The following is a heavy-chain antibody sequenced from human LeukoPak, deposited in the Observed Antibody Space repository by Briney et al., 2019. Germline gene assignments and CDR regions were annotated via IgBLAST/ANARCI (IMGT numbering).Heavy chain of an antibody. J-gene: IGHJ4*02. CDR1: GYTFTSYA. CDR2: INTNTGNP. Sequence: ASVKVSCKASGYTFTSYAMNWVRRAPGQGLEWMGWINTNTGNPTYAQGFTGRFVFSLDTSVSTAYLQISSLKAEDTAVYYCARDRRTPGIAAAGIGYWGQGTLVTVSS. V-gene: IGHV7-4-1*02. CDR3: ARDRRTPGIAAAGIGY. D-gene: IGHD6-13*01.